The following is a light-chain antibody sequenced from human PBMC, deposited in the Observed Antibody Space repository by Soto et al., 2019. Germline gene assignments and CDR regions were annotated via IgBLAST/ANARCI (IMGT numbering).Light chain of an antibody. CDR2: EGS. J-gene: IGLJ2*01. Sequence: QSVLTQPASVSGSPGQSITISCTGTSSDVGSYNIVSWYQQHPGKAPKLMMYEGSKRPSGVSNRCSGSKSGNKSSLTISGLQDEDEADYYCGSYGGSSTLVFGAGTKRTVL. CDR1: SSDVGSYNI. CDR3: GSYGGSSTLV. V-gene: IGLV2-23*01.